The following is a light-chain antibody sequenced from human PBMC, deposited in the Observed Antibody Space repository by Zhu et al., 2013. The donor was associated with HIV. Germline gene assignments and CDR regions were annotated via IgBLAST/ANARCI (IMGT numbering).Light chain of an antibody. CDR3: QSYDSTLSSYV. CDR1: SRDIGTYNY. J-gene: IGLJ1*01. V-gene: IGLV2-8*01. CDR2: EVT. Sequence: QSALTQPPSASGSPGQSVTISCTGTSRDIGTYNYVSWYQHHPGRAPKLIIYEVTKRPSGVPDRFSGSKSANTASLTVSGLQAEDEADYYCQSYDSTLSSYVFGTGTKVTV.